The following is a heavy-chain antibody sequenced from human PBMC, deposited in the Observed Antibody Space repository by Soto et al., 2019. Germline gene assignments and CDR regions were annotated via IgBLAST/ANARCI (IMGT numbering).Heavy chain of an antibody. CDR1: GFTFSSYG. V-gene: IGHV3-30*18. D-gene: IGHD3-3*02. CDR2: ISYDGSNK. Sequence: LRLSCAASGFTFSSYGMHWVRQAPGKGLEWVAVISYDGSNKYYVDSVKGRFTVSRDNSKNTLYLQMNSLRAEDTAVYYCAKDLGGHFWAGMDAWGHGTTVTVSS. J-gene: IGHJ6*02. CDR3: AKDLGGHFWAGMDA.